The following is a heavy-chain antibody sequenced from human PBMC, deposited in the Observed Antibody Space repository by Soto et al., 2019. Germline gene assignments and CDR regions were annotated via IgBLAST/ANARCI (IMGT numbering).Heavy chain of an antibody. CDR1: GGSFSDYY. CDR3: ARLVDYGMDV. Sequence: SETLSLTCSVYGGSFSDYYWSWIRQPPGKGLEWIGEINHSGSTNYNPSLKSRVTISIDTSKNQFSLKVGSVTAADTAVYYCARLVDYGMDVWGQGTTVTVSS. J-gene: IGHJ6*02. D-gene: IGHD3-9*01. V-gene: IGHV4-34*01. CDR2: INHSGST.